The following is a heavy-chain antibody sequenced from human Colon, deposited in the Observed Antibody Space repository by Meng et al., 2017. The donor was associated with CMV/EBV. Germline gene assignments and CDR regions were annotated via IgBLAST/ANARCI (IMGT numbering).Heavy chain of an antibody. CDR1: GISFSTTG. CDR3: ATAGGNYFMRH. Sequence: GESLKISCAVSGISFSTTGMYWVRQAPGKGLEWVTFIRYDGSNEYYVDSVKGRFTISRDNSKNTVYLQMHSLRPEDTAVYYCATAGGNYFMRHWGQGTLVTVSS. CDR2: IRYDGSNE. J-gene: IGHJ4*02. V-gene: IGHV3-30*02. D-gene: IGHD1-7*01.